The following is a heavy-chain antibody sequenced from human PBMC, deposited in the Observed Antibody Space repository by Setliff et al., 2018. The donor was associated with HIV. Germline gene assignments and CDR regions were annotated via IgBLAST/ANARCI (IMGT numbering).Heavy chain of an antibody. CDR2: IYNSGYT. J-gene: IGHJ4*02. Sequence: SETLSLTCKVSGASISSYYWSWVRQPPGKGLEWIGYIYNSGYTYFSPSLKSRITISVDTSKNQFSLNLRSVTSADTAVYYCVREGVRRGLGSGSFRYRAYYFDQWGQGTLVTVSS. D-gene: IGHD3-10*01. CDR1: GASISSYY. V-gene: IGHV4-59*12. CDR3: VREGVRRGLGSGSFRYRAYYFDQ.